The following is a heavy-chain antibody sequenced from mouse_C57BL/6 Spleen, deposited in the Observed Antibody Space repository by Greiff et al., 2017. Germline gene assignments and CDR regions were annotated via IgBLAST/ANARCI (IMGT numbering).Heavy chain of an antibody. Sequence: VQLQQSGPELVKPGASVKIPCKASGYTFTDYNMDWVKQSHGKSLEWIGDINPNNGGTIYNQKFKGKATLTVDESSSTAYMELRSRTSEDTAVYYCAREGGLRQGFAYWGQGTLVTVSA. CDR2: INPNNGGT. V-gene: IGHV1-18*01. CDR1: GYTFTDYN. D-gene: IGHD2-4*01. J-gene: IGHJ3*01. CDR3: AREGGLRQGFAY.